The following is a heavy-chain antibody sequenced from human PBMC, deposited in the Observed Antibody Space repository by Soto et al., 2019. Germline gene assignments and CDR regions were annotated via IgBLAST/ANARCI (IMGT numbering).Heavy chain of an antibody. J-gene: IGHJ6*02. D-gene: IGHD5-18*01. Sequence: PGESLKLSCTGSGYSFTRYWIGWVRQMPGKGLEWMGIIYPGDSDTRYSPSFQGQVTISADKSISTAYLQWSSLKASDTTMYYCATHTAMALYGMDVWGQGTTVTVSS. CDR3: ATHTAMALYGMDV. V-gene: IGHV5-51*01. CDR2: IYPGDSDT. CDR1: GYSFTRYW.